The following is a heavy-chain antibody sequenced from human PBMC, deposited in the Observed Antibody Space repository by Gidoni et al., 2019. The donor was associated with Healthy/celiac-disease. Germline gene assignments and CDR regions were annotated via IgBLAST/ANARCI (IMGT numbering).Heavy chain of an antibody. CDR1: GYSFTSYW. J-gene: IGHJ4*02. D-gene: IGHD3-22*01. CDR3: ARHPRLGSSGYYLDY. V-gene: IGHV5-51*01. CDR2: IYPGDSDT. Sequence: EVQLVQSGAEVKKPGESLKISCKGSGYSFTSYWIGWVRQMPGKGLEWMGIIYPGDSDTRYRPSFQDQVTISADKSISTAYLQWSSLKASDTAMYYCARHPRLGSSGYYLDYWGQGTLVTVSS.